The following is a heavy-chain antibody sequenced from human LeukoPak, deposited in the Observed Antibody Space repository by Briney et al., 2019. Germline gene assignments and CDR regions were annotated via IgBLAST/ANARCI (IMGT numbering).Heavy chain of an antibody. V-gene: IGHV1-2*02. CDR2: INPNSGGT. CDR3: ARDSGSSSSLWFDP. J-gene: IGHJ5*02. Sequence: VASVKVSCKASGYTFTGYYMHWVRQAPGQGLEWMGWINPNSGGTNYAQKFQGRVTMTRDMSTSTVYMELSSLRSEDTAVYYCARDSGSSSSLWFDPWGQGTLVTVSS. D-gene: IGHD6-6*01. CDR1: GYTFTGYY.